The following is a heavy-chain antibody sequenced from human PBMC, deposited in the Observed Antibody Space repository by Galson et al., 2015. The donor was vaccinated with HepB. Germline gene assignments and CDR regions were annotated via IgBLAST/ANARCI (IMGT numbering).Heavy chain of an antibody. V-gene: IGHV3-30-3*01. Sequence: SLRLSCAASGFTFSSYAMHWVRQAPGKGLEWVAVISYDGSNKYYADSVKGRFTISRDNSKNTLYLQMNSLRAEDTAVYYCARGFSGSQSPGVDAFDIWGQGTMVTVSS. CDR3: ARGFSGSQSPGVDAFDI. D-gene: IGHD1-26*01. CDR1: GFTFSSYA. J-gene: IGHJ3*02. CDR2: ISYDGSNK.